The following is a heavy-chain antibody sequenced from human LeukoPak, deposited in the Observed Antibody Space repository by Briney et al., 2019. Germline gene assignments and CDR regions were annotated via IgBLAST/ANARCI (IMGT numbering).Heavy chain of an antibody. D-gene: IGHD3-22*01. CDR2: LIPNTGGT. CDR1: GYSLTDYY. V-gene: IGHV1-2*02. Sequence: ASVKVSCKASGYSLTDYYVHWVRQAPGQGLEWMGCLIPNTGGTNYALKFQGRVTMTRDTSISTAYMELTRLRSDDTAVYYCAREPYYYDRSGYYQGGTYFDYWGQGTLVTVSS. CDR3: AREPYYYDRSGYYQGGTYFDY. J-gene: IGHJ4*02.